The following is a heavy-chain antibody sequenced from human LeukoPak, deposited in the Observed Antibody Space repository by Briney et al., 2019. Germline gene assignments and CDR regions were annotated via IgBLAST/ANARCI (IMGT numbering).Heavy chain of an antibody. J-gene: IGHJ5*02. CDR2: IYYSGCT. V-gene: IGHV4-30-4*08. D-gene: IGHD2-15*01. Sequence: SQTLSLTCTVSGGSISSGDYYWSWIRQPPGKGLEWIGYIYYSGCTYYNPALKSRVTISVDPSKNQFSLKLSSVTAADTAVYYCAREVVAATRDGVDPWGQGTLVTVSS. CDR1: GGSISSGDYY. CDR3: AREVVAATRDGVDP.